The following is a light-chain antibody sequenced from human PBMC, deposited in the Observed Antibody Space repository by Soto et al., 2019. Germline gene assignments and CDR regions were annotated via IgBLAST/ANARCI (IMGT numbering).Light chain of an antibody. CDR3: QSYDLSLRNYV. J-gene: IGLJ1*01. V-gene: IGLV2-14*01. CDR2: EVS. CDR1: SSDVGGYNY. Sequence: QSVLTQPASVSGSPGQSITISCTGSSSDVGGYNYVSWYQQHPGKAPKLMIYEVSNRPSGISNRFSGSKSGNTASLTLSGLQAEDEADYYCQSYDLSLRNYVFGSGTKLTVL.